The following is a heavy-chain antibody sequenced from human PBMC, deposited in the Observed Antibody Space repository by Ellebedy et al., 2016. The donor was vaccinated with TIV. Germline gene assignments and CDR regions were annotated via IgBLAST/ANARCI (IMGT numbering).Heavy chain of an antibody. CDR2: INPSGGSA. V-gene: IGHV1-46*01. CDR3: ARGLKPENDNWSGPVYYYYYGMDV. D-gene: IGHD3-3*01. CDR1: GYTLTSYH. Sequence: AASVKVSCKASGYTLTSYHMHWVRQAPGQGLEWMAIINPSGGSATYAQKFQGRVIMTRDTSTSTVYMELSSLRSEDTAVYYCARGLKPENDNWSGPVYYYYYGMDVWGQGTTVTVFS. J-gene: IGHJ6*02.